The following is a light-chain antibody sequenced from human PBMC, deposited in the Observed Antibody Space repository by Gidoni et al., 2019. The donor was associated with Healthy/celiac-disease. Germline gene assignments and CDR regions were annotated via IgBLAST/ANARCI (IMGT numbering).Light chain of an antibody. V-gene: IGLV3-1*01. J-gene: IGLJ2*01. Sequence: SYELTQPPSVSVSPGQTASITCSGDKLGDKYACWYQQKPGQSPVLVLYQDSKRPSGIPERFSGSNSGNTATLNISGTQAMDEADYYCQAWDSSTVVFGGGTKLTVL. CDR3: QAWDSSTVV. CDR1: KLGDKY. CDR2: QDS.